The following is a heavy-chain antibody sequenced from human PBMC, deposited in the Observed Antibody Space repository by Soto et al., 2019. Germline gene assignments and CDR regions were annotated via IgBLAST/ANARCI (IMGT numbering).Heavy chain of an antibody. J-gene: IGHJ6*02. V-gene: IGHV1-69*01. Sequence: QVQLVQSGAEVKTPGSSMKVSCRASGGTFSNYAISWVRQAPGHGLEWMGGIIHIFGSTSYAQRFQGRVTITADGPTSTAYMELSSLRSEDSAVYYCARVPPGTGMGLDYYFYGMDVWGQGTAVTVSS. CDR1: GGTFSNYA. CDR3: ARVPPGTGMGLDYYFYGMDV. D-gene: IGHD6-13*01. CDR2: IIHIFGST.